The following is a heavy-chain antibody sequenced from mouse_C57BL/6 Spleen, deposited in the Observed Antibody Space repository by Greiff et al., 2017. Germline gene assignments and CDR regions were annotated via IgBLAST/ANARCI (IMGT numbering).Heavy chain of an antibody. V-gene: IGHV1-15*01. Sequence: QVQLKESGAELVRPGASVTLSCKASGYTFTDYEMHWVKQTPVHGLEWIGAIDPETGGTAYNQKFKGKAILTADKSSSTAYMELRSLTSEDSAVYYCTREVGYYGSSLYYFDYWGQGTTLTVSS. J-gene: IGHJ2*01. CDR2: IDPETGGT. CDR3: TREVGYYGSSLYYFDY. D-gene: IGHD1-1*01. CDR1: GYTFTDYE.